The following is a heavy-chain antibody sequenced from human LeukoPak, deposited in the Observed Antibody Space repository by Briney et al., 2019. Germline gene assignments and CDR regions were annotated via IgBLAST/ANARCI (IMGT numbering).Heavy chain of an antibody. CDR1: GGSISGYY. CDR2: IHSSGST. V-gene: IGHV4-59*01. CDR3: ARGVGSGWSDY. D-gene: IGHD6-19*01. J-gene: IGHJ4*02. Sequence: NPSETLSLTCTVSGGSISGYYWTWIRQPPGKGLEWIGYIHSSGSTNYTPSLKSRVTMSIDTSKNQFSLMLSSVNAADTAVYYCARGVGSGWSDYWGQGTLVTVSS.